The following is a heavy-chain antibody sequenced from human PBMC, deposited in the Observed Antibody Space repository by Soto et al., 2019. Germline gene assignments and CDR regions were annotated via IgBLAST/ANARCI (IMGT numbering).Heavy chain of an antibody. CDR1: GYTFADYS. CDR3: ARLSRITFIVN. Sequence: QVRLVQSGAEVKSPGTSVKVSCQTSGYTFADYSIHWVRQAPGQGLEYMGNIDPSTGTSDSAQTLQGRISMTTDASTSTVYMELNNLRSADTAVYYCARLSRITFIVNWGQGTLDTVSS. V-gene: IGHV1-46*04. J-gene: IGHJ4*02. CDR2: IDPSTGTS. D-gene: IGHD3-10*01.